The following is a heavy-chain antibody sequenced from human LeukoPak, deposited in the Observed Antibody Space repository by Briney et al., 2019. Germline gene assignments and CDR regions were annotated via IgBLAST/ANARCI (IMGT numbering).Heavy chain of an antibody. Sequence: SVKVSCKASGGTFSSYAISWVRQAPGQGLEWMGRIIPILGIANYALKFQGRVTITADKSTSTAYMELSSLRSEDTAVYYCARVKPGIAVAGTDPGGDYWGQGTLVTVSS. V-gene: IGHV1-69*04. D-gene: IGHD6-19*01. J-gene: IGHJ4*02. CDR2: IIPILGIA. CDR3: ARVKPGIAVAGTDPGGDY. CDR1: GGTFSSYA.